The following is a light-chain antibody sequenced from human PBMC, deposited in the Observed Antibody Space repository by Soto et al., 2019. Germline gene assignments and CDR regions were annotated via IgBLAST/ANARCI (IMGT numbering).Light chain of an antibody. J-gene: IGLJ2*01. CDR2: EVT. Sequence: QSALTQPPSASGSPGQSVTISCTGTSSDVGGYNYVSWYQQHPGKAPQLMIYEVTKRPSGVPDRFSGSQSGNTASLTVSGLQAEDEADYYCSSYGGTNNVVFGGGTKLTVL. CDR1: SSDVGGYNY. V-gene: IGLV2-8*01. CDR3: SSYGGTNNVV.